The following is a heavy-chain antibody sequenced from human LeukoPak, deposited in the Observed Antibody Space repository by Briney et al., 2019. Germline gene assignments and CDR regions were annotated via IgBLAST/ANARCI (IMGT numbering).Heavy chain of an antibody. CDR3: AKSETIVEKFDY. D-gene: IGHD3-22*01. V-gene: IGHV3-23*01. Sequence: GGSLRLSCAASGFTFSSYATSWVRQAPGKGLEWVSTISISGGSTYYADSVKGRFTISRDNSKNTLYLQMNSLRAEDTAVYYCAKSETIVEKFDYWGQGTLVTVSS. CDR2: ISISGGST. CDR1: GFTFSSYA. J-gene: IGHJ4*02.